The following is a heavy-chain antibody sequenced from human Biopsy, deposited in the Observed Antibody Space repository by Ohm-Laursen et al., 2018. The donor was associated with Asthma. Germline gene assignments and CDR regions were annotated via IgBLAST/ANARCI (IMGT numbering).Heavy chain of an antibody. CDR2: VHSTGST. D-gene: IGHD6-13*01. J-gene: IGHJ4*02. CDR3: VRATSTWSQSGPHYFDH. V-gene: IGHV4-59*07. CDR1: PGSINDYY. Sequence: SDTLSLTCTVSPGSINDYYWNWIRQFPGKGLEWIGYVHSTGSTRFNPSLKSRLTISVDTSVDQVSLKLTSVTAADTAVYYRVRATSTWSQSGPHYFDHWGQGTLVTVSP.